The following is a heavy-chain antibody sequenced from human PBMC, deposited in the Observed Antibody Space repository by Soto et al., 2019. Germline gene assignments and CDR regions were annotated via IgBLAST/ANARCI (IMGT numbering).Heavy chain of an antibody. CDR1: GGSFSGYY. V-gene: IGHV4-34*01. CDR2: INPSGTI. Sequence: PSETLSLTCAVYGGSFSGYYWTWIRQPPGKGLEWIGEINPSGTINFNPSLKSRLTISLDTSKKHFSLKLSSVTDADTAAYYCARADRTLVTSYSLDVWGQGTTVTVYS. J-gene: IGHJ6*02. D-gene: IGHD2-21*02. CDR3: ARADRTLVTSYSLDV.